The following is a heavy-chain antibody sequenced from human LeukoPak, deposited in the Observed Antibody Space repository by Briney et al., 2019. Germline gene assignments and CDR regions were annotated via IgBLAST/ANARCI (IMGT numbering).Heavy chain of an antibody. CDR2: ISYDGSNK. D-gene: IGHD1-14*01. Sequence: PGGSLRLSCAASGFTFSSYAMHWVRQAPGKGLEWVAVISYDGSNKYYADSVKGRFTISRDNSKNTLYLQMNSLRAEDTAVYYCAREGFTTSHFDYWGQGLLVTVSS. CDR3: AREGFTTSHFDY. J-gene: IGHJ4*02. CDR1: GFTFSSYA. V-gene: IGHV3-30-3*01.